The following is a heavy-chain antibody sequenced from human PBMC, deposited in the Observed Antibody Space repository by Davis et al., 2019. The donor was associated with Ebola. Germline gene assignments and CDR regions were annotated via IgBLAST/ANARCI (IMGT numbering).Heavy chain of an antibody. J-gene: IGHJ3*02. CDR1: GFTFSSYG. CDR2: ISYDGSNK. D-gene: IGHD1-7*01. CDR3: AKGGYGANYDAFDI. V-gene: IGHV3-30*18. Sequence: GESLKISCAASGFTFSSYGMHWVRQAPGKGLEWVAVISYDGSNKYYADSVKGRFTISRDNSKNTLYLQMNSLRAEDTAVYYCAKGGYGANYDAFDIWGQGTMVTVSS.